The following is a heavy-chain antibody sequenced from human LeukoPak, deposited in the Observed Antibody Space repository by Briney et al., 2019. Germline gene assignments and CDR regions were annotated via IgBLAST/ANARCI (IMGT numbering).Heavy chain of an antibody. CDR2: ISGGSSAI. D-gene: IGHD2-2*01. V-gene: IGHV3-48*04. CDR1: GFTFSGYT. Sequence: GGSLRLSCEASGFTFSGYTINWVRQAPGKGLEWLSYISGGSSAIYYTDSVKGRFTISRENAKNSLYLQMNSLRAEDTAVYYCATSSDAPGNYWGQGTLVTVSS. CDR3: ATSSDAPGNY. J-gene: IGHJ4*02.